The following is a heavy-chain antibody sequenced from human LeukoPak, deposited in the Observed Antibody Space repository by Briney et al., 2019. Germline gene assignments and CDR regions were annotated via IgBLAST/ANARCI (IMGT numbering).Heavy chain of an antibody. CDR3: AKDTDYYGSGRPD. Sequence: GGSLRLSCAASGFTFSSYAMGWVRQAPGKGLEWVSAISGSGGSTYYADSVKGRFTTSRDNSKNTLYLQMNSLRAEDTAVYYCAKDTDYYGSGRPDWGQGTLVTVSS. CDR1: GFTFSSYA. J-gene: IGHJ4*02. D-gene: IGHD3-10*01. V-gene: IGHV3-23*01. CDR2: ISGSGGST.